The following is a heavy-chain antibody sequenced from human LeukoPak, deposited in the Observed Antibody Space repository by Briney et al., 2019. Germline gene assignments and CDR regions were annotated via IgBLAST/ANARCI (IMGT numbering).Heavy chain of an antibody. Sequence: PGGSLRLSCVVSGFTFKTYSMNWVRQAPGKGLEWVSSISSGGTYVDYADPVKGRFTISRDNAKNSLYLQMNSLRAEDTAVFYCARDPGYSNSPYYLDYWGQGTLVTVSS. CDR1: GFTFKTYS. J-gene: IGHJ4*02. V-gene: IGHV3-21*01. CDR2: ISSGGTYV. D-gene: IGHD5-12*01. CDR3: ARDPGYSNSPYYLDY.